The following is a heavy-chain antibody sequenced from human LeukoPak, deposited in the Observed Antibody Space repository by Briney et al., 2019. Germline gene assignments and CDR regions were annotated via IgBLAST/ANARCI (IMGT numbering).Heavy chain of an antibody. CDR1: GFPFSSHA. CDR2: ISNGKE. J-gene: IGHJ5*02. D-gene: IGHD2-15*01. V-gene: IGHV3-23*01. CDR3: VREAGYCAPVCVKTNWFDP. Sequence: QPGGSLRLSCAASGFPFSSHAMSWVRQPPGKGLEWVAAISNGKEYYADSVRGRFAISRDDSTNTVYLHMNSLRDEDTALYHCVREAGYCAPVCVKTNWFDPWGQGTLVTVSS.